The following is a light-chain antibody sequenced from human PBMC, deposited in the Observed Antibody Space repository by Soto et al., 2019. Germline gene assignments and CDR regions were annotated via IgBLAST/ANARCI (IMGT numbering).Light chain of an antibody. CDR1: QGVSRW. J-gene: IGKJ3*01. CDR2: GAS. CDR3: QQANTFPFT. V-gene: IGKV1-12*02. Sequence: DIQLTQSPSSVSASVGDSVTITCRASQGVSRWLVWYQQKPGRAPKLLIYGASSLQSGVPSRFSGSGSGTDFTLTISSLQHEDFASYYCQQANTFPFTFGPGTKVDVK.